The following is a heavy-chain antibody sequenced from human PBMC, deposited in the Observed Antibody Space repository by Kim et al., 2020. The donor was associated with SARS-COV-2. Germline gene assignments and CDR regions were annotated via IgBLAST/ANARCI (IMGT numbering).Heavy chain of an antibody. J-gene: IGHJ6*02. D-gene: IGHD3-10*01. CDR3: ARDLGHEVVDYYGSGSYRDGMDV. CDR2: INSDGSST. CDR1: GFTFSSYW. Sequence: GGSLRLSCAASGFTFSSYWMHWVRQAPGKGLVWVSRINSDGSSTSYADSVKGRFTISRDNAKNTLYLQMNSLRAEDTAVYYCARDLGHEVVDYYGSGSYRDGMDVWGQGPTVTVSS. V-gene: IGHV3-74*01.